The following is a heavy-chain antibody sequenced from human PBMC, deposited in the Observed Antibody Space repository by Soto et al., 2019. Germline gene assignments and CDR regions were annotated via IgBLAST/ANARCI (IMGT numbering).Heavy chain of an antibody. CDR1: GFFFKNYA. J-gene: IGHJ6*02. CDR3: SRAMTMTLARIFGMDV. V-gene: IGHV3-33*01. Sequence: GGSLRLSCAASGFFFKNYAMHWVRLAPGKGLEWVAYLFYDGSNENYADSVKGRFSVSRDNSEGMLFLQMNNLRVEDTGVYFCSRAMTMTLARIFGMDVWGQGTTVTVSS. D-gene: IGHD3-3*01. CDR2: LFYDGSNE.